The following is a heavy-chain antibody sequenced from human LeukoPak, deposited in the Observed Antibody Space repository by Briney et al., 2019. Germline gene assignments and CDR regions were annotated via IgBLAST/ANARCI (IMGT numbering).Heavy chain of an antibody. D-gene: IGHD5-12*01. V-gene: IGHV3-53*01. Sequence: PGGSLRLSCAASGFTFSSNYLTWVRQAPGKGLEWVSVIYSGGTTYYADSVKGRFTISRDNSKNTLYLQMNSLRAEDTAVYYCARGRACSGYDPADYWGQGTLVTVSS. J-gene: IGHJ4*02. CDR1: GFTFSSNY. CDR3: ARGRACSGYDPADY. CDR2: IYSGGTT.